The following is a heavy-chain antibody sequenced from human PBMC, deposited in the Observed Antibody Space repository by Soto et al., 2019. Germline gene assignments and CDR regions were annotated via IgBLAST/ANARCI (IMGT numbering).Heavy chain of an antibody. CDR3: ARGPLQGGYYFDY. CDR1: GFTFSSYS. J-gene: IGHJ4*02. CDR2: ISSNGGST. V-gene: IGHV3-64*01. Sequence: HPGGSLRLSCAASGFTFSSYSMHWVRQAPGKGLEYVSAISSNGGSTYYANSVKGRFTISRDNSKNTLYLQMGSLRAEDMAVYYCARGPLQGGYYFDYWGQGTLVTVSS. D-gene: IGHD4-4*01.